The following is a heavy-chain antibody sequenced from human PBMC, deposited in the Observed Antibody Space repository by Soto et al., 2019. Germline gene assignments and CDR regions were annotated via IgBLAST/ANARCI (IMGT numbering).Heavy chain of an antibody. Sequence: SETLSLTCTVSGDSINTYYYWRWIGQPPGKGLEWIGHIYYTGGTFYSPSLKSRLALSVDTSKNQFSLRLSSVTAADTAVYYCARDTASKDYDSHSSYPDFDTWGQGALLTVSS. V-gene: IGHV4-30-4*01. CDR3: ARDTASKDYDSHSSYPDFDT. CDR1: GDSINTYYY. CDR2: IYYTGGT. D-gene: IGHD3-22*01. J-gene: IGHJ5*02.